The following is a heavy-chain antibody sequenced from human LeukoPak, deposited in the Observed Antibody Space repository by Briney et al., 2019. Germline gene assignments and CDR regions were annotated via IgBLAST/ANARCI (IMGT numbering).Heavy chain of an antibody. CDR2: ISAYNGNT. Sequence: GASVKVSCKASGYTFTSYGISWVRQAPGQGLEWMGWISAYNGNTNYAQKLQGRVTMTTDTSTSTAYMELRGLRSDDTAVYYCARDEFRAARPSGGYWGQGTLVTVSS. CDR3: ARDEFRAARPSGGY. CDR1: GYTFTSYG. J-gene: IGHJ4*02. V-gene: IGHV1-18*01. D-gene: IGHD6-6*01.